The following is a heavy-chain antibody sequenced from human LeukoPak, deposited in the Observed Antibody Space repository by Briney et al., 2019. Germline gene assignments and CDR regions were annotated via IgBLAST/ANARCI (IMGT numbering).Heavy chain of an antibody. V-gene: IGHV3-30*04. CDR1: EFSISSYK. CDR2: ISHDVKTT. D-gene: IGHD5-12*01. Sequence: GGSLRLSCGASEFSISSYKISWVRQAPGKGLEWVAVISHDVKTTYYADSAKGRFTISRDNSKNTLYLQMNSLRAEDTAVYYCARDHVDIVALDYWGQGTLVTVSS. CDR3: ARDHVDIVALDY. J-gene: IGHJ4*02.